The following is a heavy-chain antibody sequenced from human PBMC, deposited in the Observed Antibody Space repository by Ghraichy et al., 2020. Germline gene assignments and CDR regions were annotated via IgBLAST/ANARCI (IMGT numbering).Heavy chain of an antibody. Sequence: GGSLRLSCAASGFTFSSYSMNWVRQAPGKGLEWVSSISSSSSYIYYADSVKGRFTISRDNAKNSLYLQMNSLRAEDTAVYYCASIYDSSGYYRAIDYWGQGTLVTVSS. J-gene: IGHJ4*02. CDR1: GFTFSSYS. CDR3: ASIYDSSGYYRAIDY. CDR2: ISSSSSYI. V-gene: IGHV3-21*01. D-gene: IGHD3-22*01.